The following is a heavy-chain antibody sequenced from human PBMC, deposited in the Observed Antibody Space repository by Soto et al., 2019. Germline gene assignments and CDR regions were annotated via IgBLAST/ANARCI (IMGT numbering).Heavy chain of an antibody. J-gene: IGHJ6*02. CDR2: ISTYNGDA. CDR3: ARSGSVPYYFSGLDV. D-gene: IGHD1-26*01. V-gene: IGHV1-18*01. Sequence: QVQLVQSGAEVRKPGASVKVSCKTSGYTFSRSGISWVRQAPGQGLEWMGWISTYNGDANYAQKLQGRVTMTTDTSTGTAFMELGSLTSDDPAVYYCARSGSVPYYFSGLDVWGQGTTVTVSS. CDR1: GYTFSRSG.